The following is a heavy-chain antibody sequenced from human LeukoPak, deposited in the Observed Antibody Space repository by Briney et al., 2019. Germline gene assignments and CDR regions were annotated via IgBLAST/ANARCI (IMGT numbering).Heavy chain of an antibody. J-gene: IGHJ3*02. Sequence: KTGGSLRLSCAASGFTFSTYSMNWVRQAPGKGLEWVSSISSSSNYIYYADSVKGRFTISRDNAKNSLYLQMNSLRAEDTAVYYCARRTSIAVASTPAFDIWGQGTMVTVSS. V-gene: IGHV3-21*01. D-gene: IGHD6-19*01. CDR2: ISSSSNYI. CDR1: GFTFSTYS. CDR3: ARRTSIAVASTPAFDI.